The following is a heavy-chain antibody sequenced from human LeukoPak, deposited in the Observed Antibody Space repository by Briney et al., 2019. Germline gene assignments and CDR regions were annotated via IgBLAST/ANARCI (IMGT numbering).Heavy chain of an antibody. Sequence: PGRSLRLSCAASGFTFSSYAMHWVRQAPGKGLEWGAVISYDGSNKYYADSVKGRFTISRDNSKNTLYLQMSSLRAEDTAVYYCARDLGGSYYDYWGQGTLVTVSS. CDR3: ARDLGGSYYDY. V-gene: IGHV3-30-3*01. D-gene: IGHD1-26*01. CDR2: ISYDGSNK. J-gene: IGHJ4*02. CDR1: GFTFSSYA.